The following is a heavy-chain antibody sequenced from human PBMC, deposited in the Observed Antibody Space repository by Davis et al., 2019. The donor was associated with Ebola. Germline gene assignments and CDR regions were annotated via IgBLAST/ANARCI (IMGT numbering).Heavy chain of an antibody. J-gene: IGHJ3*02. Sequence: PSETLSLTCTVSGGSITSGSSYWAWIRQSPGKGLEWIGIIYSSGNTHYNPSLKTRVTISVDTSKNHLSLKVRSVTAADTAVYYCARDRKAELEPTPWAFDIWGQGTRVTVSS. CDR2: IYSSGNT. V-gene: IGHV4-39*07. D-gene: IGHD1-1*01. CDR1: GGSITSGSSY. CDR3: ARDRKAELEPTPWAFDI.